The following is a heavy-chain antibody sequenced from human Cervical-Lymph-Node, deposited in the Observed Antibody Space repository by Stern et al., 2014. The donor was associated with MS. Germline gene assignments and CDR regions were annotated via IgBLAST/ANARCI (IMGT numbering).Heavy chain of an antibody. Sequence: VQLVQSGAEVTKPGASVKVSCKVSGYTLTELSMHWVRQAPGKGLEWMGGFDPEDGETIYAQKFHGRGTTTEDISTEIAYMELSSLSSEDTAVYYGATSGVTHGMDVWGQGTTVTVSS. V-gene: IGHV1-24*01. J-gene: IGHJ6*02. CDR3: ATSGVTHGMDV. D-gene: IGHD1-26*01. CDR2: FDPEDGET. CDR1: GYTLTELS.